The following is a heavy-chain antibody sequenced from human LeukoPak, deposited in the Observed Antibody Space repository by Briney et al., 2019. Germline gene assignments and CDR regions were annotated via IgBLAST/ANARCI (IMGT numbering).Heavy chain of an antibody. V-gene: IGHV3-48*03. Sequence: GGSLRLSCAASGFTFSSYEMNWVHQAPGKGLEWVSYISSSGSTIYYADSVKGRFTISRDNAKNSLYLQMNSLRAEDMAVYYCARAVMITFGGVIVRHDAFDIWGQGTMVTVSS. CDR1: GFTFSSYE. CDR3: ARAVMITFGGVIVRHDAFDI. J-gene: IGHJ3*02. D-gene: IGHD3-16*02. CDR2: ISSSGSTI.